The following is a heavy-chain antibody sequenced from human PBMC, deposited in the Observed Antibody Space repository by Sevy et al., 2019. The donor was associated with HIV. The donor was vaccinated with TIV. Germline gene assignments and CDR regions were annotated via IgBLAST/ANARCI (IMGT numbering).Heavy chain of an antibody. CDR3: AREDFDY. CDR1: GFTFSSYP. V-gene: IGHV3-30-3*01. J-gene: IGHJ4*02. CDR2: ISYDGSNK. Sequence: GGSLRLSCAASGFTFSSYPMHWVRQAPGKGLEWVAVISYDGSNKYYADSVKGRFTISRDNSKNTLYLQMNSLRAEDTAVYYCAREDFDYWGQGTLVTVSS.